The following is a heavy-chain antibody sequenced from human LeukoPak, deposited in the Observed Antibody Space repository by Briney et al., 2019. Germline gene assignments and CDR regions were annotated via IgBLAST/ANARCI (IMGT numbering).Heavy chain of an antibody. J-gene: IGHJ4*02. Sequence: PGGSLRLSCAASGFTFSSFAMHWVRQAPGKGLEWVAVISYDGSNKYYADSVKGRFTISRDNSKNTLYLQMNSLRAEDTAVYYCARVDRVGVVVITRYFDYWGQGTLVTVSS. CDR1: GFTFSSFA. D-gene: IGHD3-22*01. CDR3: ARVDRVGVVVITRYFDY. CDR2: ISYDGSNK. V-gene: IGHV3-30*04.